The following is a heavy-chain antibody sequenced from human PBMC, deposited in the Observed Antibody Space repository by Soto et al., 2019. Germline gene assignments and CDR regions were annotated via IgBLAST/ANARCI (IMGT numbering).Heavy chain of an antibody. D-gene: IGHD2-15*01. Sequence: GGSLRLSCAASGFSFSSYRMNWVRQAPGKGPEWLSYISSSSRTIYYADSVKGRFTISRDNAQNSLSLQMNSLRDEDTAIYYCARDWGYCSGGTCHYGMDVWGQGTTVTVSS. J-gene: IGHJ6*02. CDR1: GFSFSSYR. CDR2: ISSSSRTI. V-gene: IGHV3-48*02. CDR3: ARDWGYCSGGTCHYGMDV.